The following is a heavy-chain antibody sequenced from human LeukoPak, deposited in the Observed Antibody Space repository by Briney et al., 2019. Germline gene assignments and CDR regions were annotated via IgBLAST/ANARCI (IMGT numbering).Heavy chain of an antibody. V-gene: IGHV3-74*01. CDR1: GFTFSSYW. Sequence: PGGSLRLSCVGSGFTFSSYWMHWVRQGPGKGLEWVSRISIDGSTTTYADSVKGRFTISRDNAKNTAYLQMNSLRAEDTAVYYCAKDSLWELVIHAYFDYWGQGTLVTVPS. CDR2: ISIDGSTT. J-gene: IGHJ4*02. CDR3: AKDSLWELVIHAYFDY. D-gene: IGHD1-26*01.